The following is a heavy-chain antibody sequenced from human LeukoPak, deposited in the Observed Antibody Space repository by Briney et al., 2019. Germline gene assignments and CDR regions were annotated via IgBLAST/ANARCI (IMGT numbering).Heavy chain of an antibody. V-gene: IGHV1-2*06. CDR3: VRETGSTTEYFDY. J-gene: IGHJ4*02. D-gene: IGHD1-7*01. CDR2: INPNSGGT. Sequence: ASVRVSCKASGYSFTTYYIHWVRQAPGQGLEWMGRINPNSGGTKYTQKFQGRVTMTRDTSISTAYMELSSLSSDDMALYYCVRETGSTTEYFDYWGRGTLVTVTS. CDR1: GYSFTTYY.